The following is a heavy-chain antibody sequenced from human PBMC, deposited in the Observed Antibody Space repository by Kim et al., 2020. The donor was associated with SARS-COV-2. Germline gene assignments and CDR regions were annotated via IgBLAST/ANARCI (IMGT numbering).Heavy chain of an antibody. D-gene: IGHD6-6*01. CDR2: ISGSGGST. CDR1: GFTFSSYA. V-gene: IGHV3-23*01. CDR3: AKHKAARPVYGMDV. J-gene: IGHJ6*02. Sequence: GGSLRLSCAASGFTFSSYAMSWVRQAPGKGLEWVSAISGSGGSTYYADSVKGRFTISRDNSKNTLYLQMNSLRAEDTAVYYCAKHKAARPVYGMDVWGQGTTVTVSS.